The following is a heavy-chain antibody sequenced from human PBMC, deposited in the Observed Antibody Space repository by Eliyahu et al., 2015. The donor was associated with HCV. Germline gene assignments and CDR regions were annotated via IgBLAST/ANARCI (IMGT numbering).Heavy chain of an antibody. J-gene: IGHJ3*02. CDR2: ISWDSGSK. CDR1: GFXFDNXA. CDR3: AKDTVTTTYDAFDI. Sequence: EVQLVESXGGLVQXGRSLRLSCAASGFXFDNXAMPWVRQAPGKGVXXVSGISWDSGSKDYADSVKGRFTISRDNAKTSLYLQMNSLRPEDTAFYFCAKDTVTTTYDAFDIWGQGTMVTVSS. D-gene: IGHD4-17*01. V-gene: IGHV3-9*01.